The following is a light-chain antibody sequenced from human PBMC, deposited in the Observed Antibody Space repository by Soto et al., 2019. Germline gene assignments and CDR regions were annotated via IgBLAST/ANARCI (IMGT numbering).Light chain of an antibody. CDR2: DAS. CDR1: QDITNY. Sequence: DIQMTQSPSPLPASVGDRVTITCQASQDITNYLNWYQQKPGKAPKLLIYDASNLETGVPSRFSGSGSGTDFTFTISSLQPEDIAIYYCQQYDNLPITFGQGTRLEIK. V-gene: IGKV1-33*01. J-gene: IGKJ5*01. CDR3: QQYDNLPIT.